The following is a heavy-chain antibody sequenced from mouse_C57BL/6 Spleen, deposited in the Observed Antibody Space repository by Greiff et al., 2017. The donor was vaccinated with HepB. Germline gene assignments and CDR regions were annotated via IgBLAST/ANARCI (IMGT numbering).Heavy chain of an antibody. V-gene: IGHV1-81*01. D-gene: IGHD1-1*01. Sequence: QVQLQQSGAELARPGASVQLSCKASGYTFTSYGISWVKQRTGQGLEWIGEIYPRSGNTYYNEKFKGKATLTADKSSSTAYMELRSLTSEDSAVYFCASPMTKVVATDAMDYWGQGTSVTGAS. CDR2: IYPRSGNT. CDR3: ASPMTKVVATDAMDY. J-gene: IGHJ4*01. CDR1: GYTFTSYG.